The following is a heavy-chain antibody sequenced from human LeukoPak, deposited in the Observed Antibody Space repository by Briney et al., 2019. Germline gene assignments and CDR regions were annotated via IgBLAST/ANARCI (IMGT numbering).Heavy chain of an antibody. CDR2: IYYSGST. CDR3: ARRPGYYYGSGSYYNTYYYFDY. Sequence: SETLSLTCTVSGGSISSSSYYWGWIRQPPGKGLEWIGSIYYSGSTYYNASLKSRVTISVDTSKNQFSLKLSSVTAADTAIYYCARRPGYYYGSGSYYNTYYYFDYWGQGTLVTVPS. V-gene: IGHV4-39*01. J-gene: IGHJ4*02. D-gene: IGHD3-10*01. CDR1: GGSISSSSYY.